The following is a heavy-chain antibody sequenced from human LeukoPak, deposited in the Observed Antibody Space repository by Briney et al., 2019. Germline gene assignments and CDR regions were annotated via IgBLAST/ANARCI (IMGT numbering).Heavy chain of an antibody. Sequence: ASVKVSCKASGYTFTGYYMHWVRQAPGQRLEWMGWINPNSGGTNYAQKFQGRVTMTRDTSISTAYMELSRLRSDDTAVYYCARVELWFGELSGFDYWGQGTLVTVSS. CDR3: ARVELWFGELSGFDY. CDR1: GYTFTGYY. J-gene: IGHJ4*02. V-gene: IGHV1-2*02. D-gene: IGHD3-10*01. CDR2: INPNSGGT.